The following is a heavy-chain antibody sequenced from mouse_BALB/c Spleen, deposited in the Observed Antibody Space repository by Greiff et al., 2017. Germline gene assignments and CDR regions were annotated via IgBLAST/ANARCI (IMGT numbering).Heavy chain of an antibody. CDR1: GFTFSDYY. J-gene: IGHJ3*01. V-gene: IGHV5-4*02. CDR3: ARAGYYGYGFAY. CDR2: ISDGGSYT. Sequence: EVMLVESGGGLVKPGGSLKLSCAASGFTFSDYYMYWVRQTPEKRLEWVATISDGGSYTYYPDSVKGRFTISRDNAKNNLYLQMSSLKSEDTAMYYCARAGYYGYGFAYWGQGTLVTVSA. D-gene: IGHD1-2*01.